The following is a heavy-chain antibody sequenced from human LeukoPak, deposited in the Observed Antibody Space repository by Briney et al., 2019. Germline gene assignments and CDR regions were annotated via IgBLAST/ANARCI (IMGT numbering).Heavy chain of an antibody. CDR3: ARVHPWTSSYGGYVSYFDY. D-gene: IGHD4-17*01. V-gene: IGHV1-69*13. J-gene: IGHJ4*02. CDR2: IIPIFGTA. CDR1: GGTFSSYA. Sequence: SVKVSCKASGGTFSSYAISWVRQAPGQGLEWMGGIIPIFGTANYAQKFQGRVTITADESTSTAYMELSSLRSEDTAVYYCARVHPWTSSYGGYVSYFDYWGQGTLVTVSS.